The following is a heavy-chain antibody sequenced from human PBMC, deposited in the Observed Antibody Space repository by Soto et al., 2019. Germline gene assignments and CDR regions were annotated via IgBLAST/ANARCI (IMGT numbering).Heavy chain of an antibody. J-gene: IGHJ6*01. D-gene: IGHD2-15*01. CDR1: GYIFTGFY. CDR2: IKPDSGGT. Sequence: ASVKVSCKASGYIFTGFYIHWVRQAPGQGLEWMGGIKPDSGGTDYAEKFQGRVTMTRDTSINTAYMELSRLRHDDTAVYYCARLKALFATRDHIWAAHCKYGLGNWGQGTTVAISS. CDR3: ARLKALFATRDHIWAAHCKYGLGN. V-gene: IGHV1-2*02.